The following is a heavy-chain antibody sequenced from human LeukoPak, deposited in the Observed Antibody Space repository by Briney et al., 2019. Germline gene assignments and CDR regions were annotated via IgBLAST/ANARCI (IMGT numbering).Heavy chain of an antibody. CDR2: IYTSGST. J-gene: IGHJ4*02. Sequence: SETLSLTCTVSGGSISSGSYYWSWIRQPAGKGLEWIGRIYTSGSTNYNPSLKSRVTISVDTSKNQFSLKLSSVTAADAAVYYCARGTVSLYYFDYWGQGTLVTVSS. CDR3: ARGTVSLYYFDY. CDR1: GGSISSGSYY. D-gene: IGHD3/OR15-3a*01. V-gene: IGHV4-61*02.